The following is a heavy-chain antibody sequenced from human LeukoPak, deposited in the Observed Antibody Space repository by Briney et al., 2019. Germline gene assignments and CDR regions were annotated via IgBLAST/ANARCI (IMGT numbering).Heavy chain of an antibody. J-gene: IGHJ4*02. Sequence: SETLSLTCTVSGGSISSYYWSWIRQPPGKGQEWIGYIYSSGSTRYNPSLKSRVTISVDPSKNQFSLKLSSVTAADTAVYFCARHGGWYSGSYYDYWGQGTLVTVSS. D-gene: IGHD1-26*01. CDR2: IYSSGST. CDR3: ARHGGWYSGSYYDY. CDR1: GGSISSYY. V-gene: IGHV4-59*08.